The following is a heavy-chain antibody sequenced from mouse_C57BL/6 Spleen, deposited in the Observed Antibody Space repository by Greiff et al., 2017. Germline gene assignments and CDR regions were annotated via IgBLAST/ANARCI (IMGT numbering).Heavy chain of an antibody. Sequence: QVQLQQPGAELVKPGASVKLSCKASGYTFTSYWMHWVKQRPGRGLEWIGSIDPTNGGTKYNEKFKSKATLTVDKPSSTAYMQLSSLTSEDSAVYDCARYYCCSSYGYYAMGCWGHRASVTV. CDR3: ARYYCCSSYGYYAMGC. V-gene: IGHV1-72*01. D-gene: IGHD1-1*01. J-gene: IGHJ4*01. CDR2: IDPTNGGT. CDR1: GYTFTSYW.